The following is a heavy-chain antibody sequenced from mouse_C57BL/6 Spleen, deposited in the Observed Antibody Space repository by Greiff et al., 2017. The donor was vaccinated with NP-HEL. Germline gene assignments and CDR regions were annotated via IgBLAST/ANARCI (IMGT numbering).Heavy chain of an antibody. CDR1: GFTFSDYG. CDR2: ISNLAYSI. J-gene: IGHJ3*01. V-gene: IGHV5-15*01. Sequence: DVMLVESGGGLVQPGGSLKLSCAASGFTFSDYGMAWVRQAPRKGPEWVAFISNLAYSIYYADTVTGRFTISRENAKNTLYLEMSSLRSEDTAMYYCAVYYGNYDPWFAYWGQGTLVTVSA. D-gene: IGHD2-1*01. CDR3: AVYYGNYDPWFAY.